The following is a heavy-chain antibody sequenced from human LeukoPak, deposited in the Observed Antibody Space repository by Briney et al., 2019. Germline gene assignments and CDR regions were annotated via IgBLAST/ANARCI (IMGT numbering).Heavy chain of an antibody. CDR1: GYSFSSYW. D-gene: IGHD3-10*01. CDR2: IYPGDSET. CDR3: ARVMVRGVTPAFDI. J-gene: IGHJ3*02. V-gene: IGHV5-51*01. Sequence: RRGESLKISCKGSGYSFSSYWIGWVRQMPGKGLEWMGIIYPGDSETRYSPSFQGQVTISADKSISTAFLQWSSLKASDTAMYYCARVMVRGVTPAFDIWGQGTMVTVSS.